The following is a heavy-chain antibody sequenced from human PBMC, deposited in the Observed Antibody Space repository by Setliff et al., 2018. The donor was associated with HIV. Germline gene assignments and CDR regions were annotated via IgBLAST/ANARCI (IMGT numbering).Heavy chain of an antibody. V-gene: IGHV1-69*10. CDR3: AGVSVRPSRGYSSSWYFDY. J-gene: IGHJ4*02. Sequence: GASVKVSCKASGGNFGNSAIGWVRQAPGQGLEWVGGIVPLLSVANYAQKLQGRVTMTTDASTSTAYMELRSLRSDDTAVYYCAGVSVRPSRGYSSSWYFDYWGQGTLVTVSS. CDR1: GGNFGNSA. D-gene: IGHD6-13*01. CDR2: IVPLLSVA.